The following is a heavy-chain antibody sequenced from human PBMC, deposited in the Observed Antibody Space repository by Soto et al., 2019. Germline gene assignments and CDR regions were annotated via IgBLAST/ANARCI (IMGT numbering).Heavy chain of an antibody. J-gene: IGHJ4*02. CDR2: IYYNGNT. CDR3: TRANGYSEY. D-gene: IGHD5-12*01. V-gene: IGHV4-59*01. Sequence: QVQLQESGPGLVKPSETLSLTCGVSGGSISNYYWSWIRQPPGKGLEWIGHIYYNGNTNYNHSVKSRVTMSVDTSRNQISLKLTTVTAADTAVYYCTRANGYSEYWAQGTLFTVSS. CDR1: GGSISNYY.